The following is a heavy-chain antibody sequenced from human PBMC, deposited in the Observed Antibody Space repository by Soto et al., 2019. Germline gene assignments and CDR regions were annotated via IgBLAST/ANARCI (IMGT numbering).Heavy chain of an antibody. Sequence: QVQLVESGGGVVQPGRSLRLSCAASGFTFSSYGMHWVRQAPGKGLEWVAVISYDGSNKYYADSVKGRFTISRDNSKNTLYLQMNSLRAEDTAVYYCAKVRAGSTSFPGWGQGTMVTVSS. CDR3: AKVRAGSTSFPG. D-gene: IGHD2-2*01. V-gene: IGHV3-30*18. CDR1: GFTFSSYG. CDR2: ISYDGSNK. J-gene: IGHJ3*01.